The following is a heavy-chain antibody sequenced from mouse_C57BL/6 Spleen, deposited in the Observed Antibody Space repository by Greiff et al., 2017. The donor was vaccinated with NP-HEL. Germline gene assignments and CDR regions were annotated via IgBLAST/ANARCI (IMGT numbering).Heavy chain of an antibody. Sequence: VQLQQSGTVLARPGASVKMSCKTSGYTFTSYWMHWVKQRPGQGLEWIGAIYPGNSDTSYNQKFKGKATLTAVTSASTAYMELSSLTNEDSAVYYCTRGGYDYDAWFAYWGQGTLVTVSA. CDR1: GYTFTSYW. D-gene: IGHD2-4*01. CDR3: TRGGYDYDAWFAY. CDR2: IYPGNSDT. V-gene: IGHV1-5*01. J-gene: IGHJ3*01.